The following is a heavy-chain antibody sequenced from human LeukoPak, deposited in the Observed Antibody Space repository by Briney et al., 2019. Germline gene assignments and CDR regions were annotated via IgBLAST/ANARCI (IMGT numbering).Heavy chain of an antibody. V-gene: IGHV4-39*01. CDR1: GGSISSSSYY. CDR3: ASHLPYEPFSEALWRMYRSAFDY. Sequence: SETLSLTCTVSGGSISSSSYYWGWIRQPPGKGLEWIGSIFYSGSTYYNPSLKSRVTTSVDTSKNQFSLKLSSVTAADTAVYYCASHLPYEPFSEALWRMYRSAFDYWGQGTLVTVSS. J-gene: IGHJ4*02. D-gene: IGHD3-22*01. CDR2: IFYSGST.